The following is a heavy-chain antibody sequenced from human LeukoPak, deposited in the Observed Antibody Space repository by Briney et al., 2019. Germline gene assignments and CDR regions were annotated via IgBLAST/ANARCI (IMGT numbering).Heavy chain of an antibody. J-gene: IGHJ4*02. CDR3: AREERYGSSYDY. D-gene: IGHD3-10*01. V-gene: IGHV4-59*01. CDR1: GGSFSGYY. Sequence: SETLSLTCGVYGGSFSGYYWSWIRQPPGKGLEWIGYIYYSGSTNYNPSLKSRVTISVDTSKNQFSLKLSSVTAADTAVYYCAREERYGSSYDYWGQGTLVTVSS. CDR2: IYYSGST.